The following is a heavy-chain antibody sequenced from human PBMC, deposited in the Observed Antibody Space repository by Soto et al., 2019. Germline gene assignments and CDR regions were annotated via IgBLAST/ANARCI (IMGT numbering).Heavy chain of an antibody. V-gene: IGHV3-23*01. CDR1: GFTFSSYA. CDR3: AKDPIGYCTNGVCYNFDY. Sequence: PGGSLRLSCAASGFTFSSYAMSWVRQAPGKGLEWVSAISGSGGSTYYADSVKGRFTISRDNSKNTLYLQMNSLRAEDTAVYYCAKDPIGYCTNGVCYNFDYWGQGTLVTVSS. J-gene: IGHJ4*02. CDR2: ISGSGGST. D-gene: IGHD2-8*01.